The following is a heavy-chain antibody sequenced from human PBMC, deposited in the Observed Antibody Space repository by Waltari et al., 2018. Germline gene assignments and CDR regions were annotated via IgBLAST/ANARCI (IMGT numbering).Heavy chain of an antibody. V-gene: IGHV4-34*01. CDR2: INHSGST. D-gene: IGHD4-17*01. J-gene: IGHJ1*01. Sequence: QVQLQQWGAGLLKPSETLSLTCAVYGGSFSGYYWSWIRQPPGKGLEWIGEINHSGSTNYNPSLKSRVTISVDTSKNQFSLKLSSVTAADTAVYYCARVYGDRKKHPESVYFQHWGQGTLVTVSS. CDR3: ARVYGDRKKHPESVYFQH. CDR1: GGSFSGYY.